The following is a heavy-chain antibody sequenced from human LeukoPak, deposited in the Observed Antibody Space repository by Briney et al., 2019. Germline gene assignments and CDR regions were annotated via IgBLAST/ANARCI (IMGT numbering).Heavy chain of an antibody. CDR3: ARGYYYDSSGYYPDY. CDR2: IKQDGSEK. J-gene: IGHJ4*02. CDR1: GFTFSSYW. Sequence: GGSLRLSCAASGFTFSSYWMSWVRQAPGKGLEWAANIKQDGSEKYYVDSVKGRFTGSRDNAKNSLYLQMNSLRAEDTAVYYCARGYYYDSSGYYPDYWGQGTLVTVSS. D-gene: IGHD3-22*01. V-gene: IGHV3-7*01.